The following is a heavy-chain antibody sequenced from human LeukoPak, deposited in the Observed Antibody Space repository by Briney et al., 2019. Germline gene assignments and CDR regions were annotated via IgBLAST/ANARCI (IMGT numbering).Heavy chain of an antibody. Sequence: ASVKVSCKASGYTFTSYYMHWVRQAPGQGLEWMGWINPNSGGTNYAQKFQGWVTMTRDTSISTAYMELSRLRSDDTAVYYCARGYCSSTSCYLLGDWGQGTLVTVSS. CDR1: GYTFTSYY. D-gene: IGHD2-2*01. V-gene: IGHV1-2*04. CDR2: INPNSGGT. J-gene: IGHJ4*02. CDR3: ARGYCSSTSCYLLGD.